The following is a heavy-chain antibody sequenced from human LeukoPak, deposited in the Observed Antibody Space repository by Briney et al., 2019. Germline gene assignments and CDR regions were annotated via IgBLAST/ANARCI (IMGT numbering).Heavy chain of an antibody. Sequence: GGSLRLSCAASGFTFSNAWMSWVRQAPGKGLEWVGRIKSKTDGGTTDYAAPVKGRFTISRDDSKNTLYLQMNSLKTEDTAVYYCAKSRTAMASFDYWGQGTLVTVSS. CDR3: AKSRTAMASFDY. CDR2: IKSKTDGGTT. CDR1: GFTFSNAW. J-gene: IGHJ4*02. V-gene: IGHV3-15*01. D-gene: IGHD5-18*01.